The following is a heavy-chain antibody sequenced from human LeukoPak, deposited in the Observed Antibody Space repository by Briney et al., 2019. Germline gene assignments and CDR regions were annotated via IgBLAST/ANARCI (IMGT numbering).Heavy chain of an antibody. CDR1: GGSFSGYY. CDR3: ARVLYYYYYMDV. J-gene: IGHJ6*03. V-gene: IGHV4-34*01. CDR2: INHSGST. Sequence: SETLSLTCAVYGGSFSGYYWSWIRQPPGKGLEWIGEINHSGSTNYNPSLKSRVTISVDTSKNQFSLKLCSVTAADTAVYYCARVLYYYYYMDVWGKGTTVTVSS.